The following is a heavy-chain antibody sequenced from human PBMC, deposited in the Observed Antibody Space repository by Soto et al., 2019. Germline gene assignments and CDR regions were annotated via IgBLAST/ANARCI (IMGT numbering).Heavy chain of an antibody. J-gene: IGHJ4*02. CDR2: ISGYNGNT. CDR3: ARGWEQLPVPIDY. D-gene: IGHD1-26*01. CDR1: GYIFTSYG. Sequence: QVQLVQSGAEVKKPGASVKVSCETSGYIFTSYGLNWVRQAPGQGLEWMGWISGYNGNTNYAQTFQDRVTMTIDTSRSTVYMELRRLTSDDTAVYYCARGWEQLPVPIDYWGQGTLVSVS. V-gene: IGHV1-18*01.